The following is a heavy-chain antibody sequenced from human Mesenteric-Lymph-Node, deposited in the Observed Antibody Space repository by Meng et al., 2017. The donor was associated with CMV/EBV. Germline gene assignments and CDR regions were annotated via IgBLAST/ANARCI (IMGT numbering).Heavy chain of an antibody. V-gene: IGHV3-23*01. CDR1: DYTFVNYA. D-gene: IGHD2-21*02. Sequence: GESLKISCTGSDYTFVNYAVSWVRQAPGKGPEWVSAISASGGSTYYADSVKGRFTISRDNFKNTLYLQMNSLRAEDTAIYYCVHPASTPVTAFFDLWGQGTLVTVSS. J-gene: IGHJ4*02. CDR3: VHPASTPVTAFFDL. CDR2: ISASGGST.